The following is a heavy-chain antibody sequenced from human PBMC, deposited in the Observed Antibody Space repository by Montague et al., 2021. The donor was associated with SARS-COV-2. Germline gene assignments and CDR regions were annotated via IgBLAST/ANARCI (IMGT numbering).Heavy chain of an antibody. CDR2: IYYSGST. CDR1: GGSIRTSSYY. J-gene: IGHJ3*02. CDR3: AMRGGALDAFDI. V-gene: IGHV4-39*01. D-gene: IGHD4-17*01. Sequence: SETLSLTCTVSGGSIRTSSYYWDWIRQPPGKGLDWIGSIYYSGSTYYNPSLKSRVTISVDTSKNQFSLKLSSVTAADTAVYYCAMRGGALDAFDIWGQGTMVIVSS.